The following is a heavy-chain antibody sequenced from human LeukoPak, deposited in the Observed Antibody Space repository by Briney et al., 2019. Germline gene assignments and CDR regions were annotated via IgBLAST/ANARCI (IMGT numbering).Heavy chain of an antibody. Sequence: PSETLSLTCTVSGGSISSYYWSWIRQPPGKGLEWIGYIYYSGSTNYNPSLKSRVTISVDTSKNQFSLKLTSVTAADTAVYYCARTTEGGYTYGYFYYYYMDVWGKGATVTISS. J-gene: IGHJ6*03. D-gene: IGHD5-18*01. V-gene: IGHV4-59*01. CDR3: ARTTEGGYTYGYFYYYYMDV. CDR2: IYYSGST. CDR1: GGSISSYY.